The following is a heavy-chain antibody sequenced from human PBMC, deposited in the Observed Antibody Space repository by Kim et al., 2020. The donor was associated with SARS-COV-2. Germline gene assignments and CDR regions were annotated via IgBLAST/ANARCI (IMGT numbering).Heavy chain of an antibody. J-gene: IGHJ4*02. V-gene: IGHV3-11*01. CDR3: ARVGSTVAAGTIDY. D-gene: IGHD6-13*01. Sequence: ADSVKGRITNSRAHAKNSLYLQMKSLRAEDTALYYCARVGSTVAAGTIDYWGQGTLVTVSS.